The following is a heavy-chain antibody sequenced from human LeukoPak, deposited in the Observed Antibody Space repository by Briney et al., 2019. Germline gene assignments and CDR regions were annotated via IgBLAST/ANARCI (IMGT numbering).Heavy chain of an antibody. Sequence: PSQTLSLTCTVSGGSISSGDYYWSWIRQPPGKGLEWIGYIYYSGSTNYNPSLKSRVTISVDTSKNQFSLKLSSVTAADTAVYYCASSGLRWGYFDYWGQGTLVTVSS. V-gene: IGHV4-61*08. D-gene: IGHD5-12*01. CDR2: IYYSGST. CDR3: ASSGLRWGYFDY. J-gene: IGHJ4*02. CDR1: GGSISSGDYY.